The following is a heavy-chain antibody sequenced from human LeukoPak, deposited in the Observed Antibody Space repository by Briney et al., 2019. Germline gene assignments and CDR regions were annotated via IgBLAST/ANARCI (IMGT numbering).Heavy chain of an antibody. V-gene: IGHV4-28*01. CDR3: ARSLRGYYFDY. D-gene: IGHD3-16*01. CDR1: GYSISSSNW. CDR2: IYYSGST. Sequence: SDTLSLTCAVSGYSISSSNWWGWVRQPPGEGREGIAYIYYSGSTYYNPSLKSRVTMSVDTSKNPFSLKLSSVTAVDTAVYYCARSLRGYYFDYWGQGILVTVSS. J-gene: IGHJ4*02.